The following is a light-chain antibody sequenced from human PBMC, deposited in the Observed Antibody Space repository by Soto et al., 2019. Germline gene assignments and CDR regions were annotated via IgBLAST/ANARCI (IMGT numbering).Light chain of an antibody. CDR3: CAYAGESSFYV. CDR1: SSDVGDYKS. J-gene: IGLJ1*01. CDR2: EVS. Sequence: QSALTQPASVSGSPGQSIAISCSGTSSDVGDYKSVSWYQHHPGKVPKLVIFEVSNRPSGVSNRFSGSKSGNTASLTISGLQAEDEADYYCCAYAGESSFYVFGSGTKLTVL. V-gene: IGLV2-14*01.